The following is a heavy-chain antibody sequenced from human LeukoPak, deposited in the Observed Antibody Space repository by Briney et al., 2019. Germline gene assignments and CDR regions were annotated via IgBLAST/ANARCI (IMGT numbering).Heavy chain of an antibody. CDR2: IKQDGSEK. J-gene: IGHJ4*02. CDR1: GFTFSSYW. D-gene: IGHD2-2*01. CDR3: ARDPIGYCSSTSCSPR. Sequence: PGGSLRLSCAASGFTFSSYWMSWVRQAPGKGLEWVANIKQDGSEKYYVDSVKDRFTISRDNAKNSLYLQMNSLRAEDTAVYYCARDPIGYCSSTSCSPRWGQGTLVTVSS. V-gene: IGHV3-7*01.